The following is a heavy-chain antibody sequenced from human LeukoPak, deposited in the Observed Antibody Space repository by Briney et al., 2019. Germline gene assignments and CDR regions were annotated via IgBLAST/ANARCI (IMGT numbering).Heavy chain of an antibody. Sequence: SETLSLTCTVSGGSISSGGYYWSWIHQHPGKGLEWIGYIYYSGSTYYNPSLKSRVTISVDTSKNQFSLKLSSVTAADTAVYYCARDSGRDGYSFDYWGQGTLVTVSS. CDR2: IYYSGST. J-gene: IGHJ4*02. D-gene: IGHD5-24*01. CDR1: GGSISSGGYY. V-gene: IGHV4-31*03. CDR3: ARDSGRDGYSFDY.